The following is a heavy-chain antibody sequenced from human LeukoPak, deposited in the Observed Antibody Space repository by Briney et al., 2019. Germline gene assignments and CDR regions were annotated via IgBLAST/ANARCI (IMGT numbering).Heavy chain of an antibody. Sequence: SVKVSCKASGGTFSIYAISWVRQAPGQGLEWMGGIIPIFGTANYAQKFQGRVTITADKSTSTAYMELRSLRSDDTAVYYCARDYDFWSGPDMDVWGKGTTVTVSS. V-gene: IGHV1-69*06. D-gene: IGHD3-3*01. CDR2: IIPIFGTA. J-gene: IGHJ6*03. CDR3: ARDYDFWSGPDMDV. CDR1: GGTFSIYA.